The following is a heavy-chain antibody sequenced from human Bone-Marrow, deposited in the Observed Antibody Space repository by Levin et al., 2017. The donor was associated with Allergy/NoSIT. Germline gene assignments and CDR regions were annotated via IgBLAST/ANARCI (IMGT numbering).Heavy chain of an antibody. D-gene: IGHD2-15*01. CDR1: GFTFSSYS. CDR3: ARGYFVVVRPTPGVFDY. Sequence: GESLKISCAASGFTFSSYSMNWVRQAPGKGLEWVSSISRDGSHIYHADSVKGRFTISRDNAKNSLYLQMDSLRAEDTAVYFCARGYFVVVRPTPGVFDYWGQGTLVTVSS. J-gene: IGHJ4*02. CDR2: ISRDGSHI. V-gene: IGHV3-21*01.